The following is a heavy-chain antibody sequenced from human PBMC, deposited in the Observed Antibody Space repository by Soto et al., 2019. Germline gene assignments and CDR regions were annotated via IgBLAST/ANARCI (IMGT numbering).Heavy chain of an antibody. CDR1: GYSFTSYW. CDR3: ARARITIFGVVYAFDI. V-gene: IGHV5-51*01. J-gene: IGHJ3*02. CDR2: IYPGDSDT. Sequence: GESLKISCKGSGYSFTSYWIGWVRQMPGKGLEWMGIIYPGDSDTRYSPSFQGQVTISADKSISTAYLQWSSLKASDTAMYYCARARITIFGVVYAFDIWGQGTMVTV. D-gene: IGHD3-3*01.